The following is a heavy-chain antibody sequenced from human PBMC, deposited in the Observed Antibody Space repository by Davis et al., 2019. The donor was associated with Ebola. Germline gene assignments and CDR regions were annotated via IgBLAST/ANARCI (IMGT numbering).Heavy chain of an antibody. V-gene: IGHV5-51*01. CDR1: GYSFTGNW. CDR2: IYPGDSDT. J-gene: IGHJ3*02. Sequence: PGGSLRLSCKGSGYSFTGNWIGWVRQMPGKGLEWMGIIYPGDSDTRYTPSFQGQVTISVDKSISTAYLQWSSLKASDTAMYYCARKFDSFDIWGRGTMVTVSS. CDR3: ARKFDSFDI.